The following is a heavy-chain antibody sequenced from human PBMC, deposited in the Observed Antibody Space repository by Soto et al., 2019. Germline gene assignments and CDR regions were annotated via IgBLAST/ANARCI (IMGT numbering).Heavy chain of an antibody. D-gene: IGHD2-2*01. CDR3: ARNSCTDTSCHPFDY. V-gene: IGHV4-59*01. CDR1: GGSISSYY. CDR2: IHYSGST. Sequence: PSETLSLTCTVSGGSISSYYWSWIRQPPGRGLEWIGYIHYSGSTNYNPSLKSRVTISVDTSKNHFSLKLTSVTAADTAVYYCARNSCTDTSCHPFDYWGQGTLVTVSS. J-gene: IGHJ4*02.